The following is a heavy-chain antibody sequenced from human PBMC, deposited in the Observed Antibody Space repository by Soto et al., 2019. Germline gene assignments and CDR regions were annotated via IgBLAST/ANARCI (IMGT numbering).Heavy chain of an antibody. V-gene: IGHV4-34*12. CDR1: GASLGGFH. CDR2: LIHGGST. Sequence: SETLSLTYAIYGASLGGFHWTWLRQAPGKGLEWIGELIHGGSTNYNPSLKSRVSFSLDTSKNQFSLHLMSVTAADTAVYYCARSPLGYDYVRQTWREVGDSFDIWGRGTMVTVSS. D-gene: IGHD3-16*01. J-gene: IGHJ3*02. CDR3: ARSPLGYDYVRQTWREVGDSFDI.